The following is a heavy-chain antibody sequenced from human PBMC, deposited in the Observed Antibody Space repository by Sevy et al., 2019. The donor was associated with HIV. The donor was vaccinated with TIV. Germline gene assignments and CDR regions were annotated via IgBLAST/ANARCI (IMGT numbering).Heavy chain of an antibody. D-gene: IGHD2-2*01. CDR2: ISVYNGNT. Sequence: ASVKVSCKASGYTFTSYGIIWVRQAPGQGLEWMGWISVYNGNTNYAQNLEGRVTMTTDTFRNTAYMELGSLRSDDTAVYYCAREPYCSSTSCYYHYYGMDVWGQGTTVTVSS. V-gene: IGHV1-18*01. J-gene: IGHJ6*02. CDR3: AREPYCSSTSCYYHYYGMDV. CDR1: GYTFTSYG.